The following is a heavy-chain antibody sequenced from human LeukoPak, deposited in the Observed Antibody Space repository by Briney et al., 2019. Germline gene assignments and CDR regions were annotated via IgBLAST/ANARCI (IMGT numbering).Heavy chain of an antibody. Sequence: GGSLRLSCTASGFTFNSHGMHWVRQAPGKGLEGVALIPYEGSNIKYADSVKGRFTISRDNSKNTLYLQMNSLRAEDTALYYCAKRGFCSGGSCYSFHFDYWGQGTLVTVSS. CDR2: IPYEGSNI. J-gene: IGHJ4*02. CDR1: GFTFNSHG. CDR3: AKRGFCSGGSCYSFHFDY. D-gene: IGHD2-15*01. V-gene: IGHV3-30*18.